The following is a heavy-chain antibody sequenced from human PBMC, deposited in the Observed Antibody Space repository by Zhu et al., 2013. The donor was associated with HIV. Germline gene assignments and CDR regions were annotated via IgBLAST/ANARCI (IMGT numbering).Heavy chain of an antibody. CDR3: AREEVLTGYYYYYGMDV. D-gene: IGHD3-9*01. Sequence: QVQLVQSGAEVKKPGSSVKVSCKASGGTFSSYAISWVRQAPGQGLEWMGGIIPIFGTANYAQKFQGRVTITADESTSTAYMELSSLRSEDTAVYYCAREEVLTGYYYYYGMDVWGQGDHGHRLL. CDR2: IIPIFGTA. V-gene: IGHV1-69*01. J-gene: IGHJ6*02. CDR1: GGTFSSYA.